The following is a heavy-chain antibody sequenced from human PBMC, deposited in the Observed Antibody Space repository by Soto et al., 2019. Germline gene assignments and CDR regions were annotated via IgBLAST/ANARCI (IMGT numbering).Heavy chain of an antibody. CDR1: GFTFSSYW. V-gene: IGHV3-7*01. D-gene: IGHD3-10*01. J-gene: IGHJ6*02. CDR2: IKQDGSEK. Sequence: EVQLVESGGGLVQPGGSLRLSCAASGFTFSSYWMSWVRQAPGKGLEWVANIKQDGSEKYYVDSVKGRFTISRDNAKNSLYLQMTRLRAEDTAVYYCARDYSYGSGSYFHYYYGMDVWGQGTTVTVSS. CDR3: ARDYSYGSGSYFHYYYGMDV.